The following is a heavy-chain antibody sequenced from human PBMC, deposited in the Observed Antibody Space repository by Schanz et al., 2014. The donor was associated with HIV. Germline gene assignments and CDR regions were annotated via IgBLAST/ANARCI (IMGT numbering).Heavy chain of an antibody. Sequence: VQLLESGGGVVQPGGSLRLSCAASGFIFSSYGMHWVRQAPGKGLEWVAVIWYDGSNKYYADSVKGRFTISRDNSKNTLYLQMNSLRAEDTAVYYCAKGGSYYDFWSGYSYYFDDWGQGTLVTVSP. CDR3: AKGGSYYDFWSGYSYYFDD. V-gene: IGHV3-30*02. CDR1: GFIFSSYG. CDR2: IWYDGSNK. D-gene: IGHD3-3*01. J-gene: IGHJ4*02.